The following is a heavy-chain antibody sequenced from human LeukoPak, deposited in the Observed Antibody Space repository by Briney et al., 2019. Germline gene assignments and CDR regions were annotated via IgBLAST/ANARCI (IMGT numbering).Heavy chain of an antibody. Sequence: GGTLRLSCVASGFTFSRYAMNWVRQAPGKGLEWVSGISGSGTNTYYADSVKGRFTISRDNSKNTLYMQMNSLRAEDTAVYYCAKGDKPVIAMVKFDYWGQGTLVTVSS. CDR2: ISGSGTNT. CDR3: AKGDKPVIAMVKFDY. J-gene: IGHJ4*02. CDR1: GFTFSRYA. D-gene: IGHD5-18*01. V-gene: IGHV3-23*01.